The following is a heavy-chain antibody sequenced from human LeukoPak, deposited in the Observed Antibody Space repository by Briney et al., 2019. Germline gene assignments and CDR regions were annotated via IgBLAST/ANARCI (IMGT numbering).Heavy chain of an antibody. V-gene: IGHV3-23*01. CDR1: GFTFSSYG. D-gene: IGHD7-27*01. Sequence: PGGSLRLSCAASGFTFSSYGMSWVRRAPGKGLEWVSAISGSGGSTYYADSVKGRFTISRDNSKNTLYLQMNSLRAEDTAVYYCARSSLTGGWFDPWGQGTLVTVSS. CDR2: ISGSGGST. CDR3: ARSSLTGGWFDP. J-gene: IGHJ5*02.